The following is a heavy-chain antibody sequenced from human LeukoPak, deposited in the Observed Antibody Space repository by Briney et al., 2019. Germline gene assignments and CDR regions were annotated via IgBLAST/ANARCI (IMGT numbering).Heavy chain of an antibody. V-gene: IGHV3-64*01. CDR2: ISSNGGST. Sequence: GGSLRLSCAASGFTFSSYAMHWVRQAPGKGLEYVSAISSNGGSTYYANSVKGRFTISRDNSKNTLYLQMGSLRAEDMAVYYCARDRWSMVRGVNDYWGQGTLVTVSS. D-gene: IGHD3-10*01. CDR3: ARDRWSMVRGVNDY. J-gene: IGHJ4*02. CDR1: GFTFSSYA.